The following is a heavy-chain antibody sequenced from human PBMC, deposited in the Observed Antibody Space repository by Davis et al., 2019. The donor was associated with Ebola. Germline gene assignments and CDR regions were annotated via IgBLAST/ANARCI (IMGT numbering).Heavy chain of an antibody. J-gene: IGHJ4*02. CDR3: ARPHSSSDPKLLLLDYFDY. CDR1: GFTFSYYG. D-gene: IGHD6-13*01. V-gene: IGHV3-33*01. Sequence: GESLKISCVASGFTFSYYGMHWVRQAPGKGLEWVSVIWYDGSNKYYADSVKGRFTISRDNSKNTLYLQMNSLRAEDTAVYYCARPHSSSDPKLLLLDYFDYWGQGTLVTVSS. CDR2: IWYDGSNK.